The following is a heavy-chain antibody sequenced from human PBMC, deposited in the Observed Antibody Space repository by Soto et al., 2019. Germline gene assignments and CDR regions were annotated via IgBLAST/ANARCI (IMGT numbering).Heavy chain of an antibody. CDR1: GFTFSSYA. J-gene: IGHJ3*02. D-gene: IGHD4-17*01. CDR3: AXXYYXDQXMGXXXVYAFDI. Sequence: EVQLLESGGGLVQPGGSLRLSCAASGFTFSSYAMSWVRQAPGKGLEWVSAISGSGGSTYYADSVKGRFTISRDNSKNTLXLQMXSXXXEDXAVYYXAXXYYXDQXMGXXXVYAFDIWGQGTMVTVSS. V-gene: IGHV3-23*01. CDR2: ISGSGGST.